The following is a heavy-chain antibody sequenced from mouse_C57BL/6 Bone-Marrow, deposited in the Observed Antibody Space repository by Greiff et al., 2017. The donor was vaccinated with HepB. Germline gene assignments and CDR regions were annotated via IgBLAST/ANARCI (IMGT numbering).Heavy chain of an antibody. CDR3: ARQVTTVVAPLGFDV. V-gene: IGHV5-12*01. J-gene: IGHJ1*03. D-gene: IGHD1-1*01. Sequence: EVQLVESGGGLVQPGGSLKLSCAASGFTFSDYYMYWVRQTPEKRLEWVAYISNGGGSTYYPDTVKGRFTSSRDNDKNTLYLQMSRLKAEDTAMYYCARQVTTVVAPLGFDVWGTGTTVTVSS. CDR2: ISNGGGST. CDR1: GFTFSDYY.